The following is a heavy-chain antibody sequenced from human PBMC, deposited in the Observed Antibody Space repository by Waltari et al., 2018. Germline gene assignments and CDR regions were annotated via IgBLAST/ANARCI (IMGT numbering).Heavy chain of an antibody. J-gene: IGHJ4*02. CDR2: TSPSGDIT. CDR3: TKRYCTGGRCYGLDF. Sequence: EVQLVESGGALVQPGGSLRLSCVASGFTFSTHAMGWARQAPGKGLEWLSATSPSGDITYYAYSVKVRFTMSRDNSRNTLNLQMDSLRAGDTAVYHCTKRYCTGGRCYGLDFWGQGTLVTVSS. V-gene: IGHV3-23*04. CDR1: GFTFSTHA. D-gene: IGHD2-15*01.